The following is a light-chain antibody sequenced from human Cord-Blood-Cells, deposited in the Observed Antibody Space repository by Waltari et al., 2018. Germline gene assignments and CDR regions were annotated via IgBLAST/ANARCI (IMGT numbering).Light chain of an antibody. J-gene: IGKJ4*01. Sequence: EIQITPSPSSLSASVGDRVTITFQASQDISNYLHWYQQKPGKAPKLLIYDASNLETGVPSRFSGSGSGTDFTFTISSLQPEDIATYYCQQYDNLPLTFGGGTKVEIK. CDR2: DAS. V-gene: IGKV1-33*01. CDR3: QQYDNLPLT. CDR1: QDISNY.